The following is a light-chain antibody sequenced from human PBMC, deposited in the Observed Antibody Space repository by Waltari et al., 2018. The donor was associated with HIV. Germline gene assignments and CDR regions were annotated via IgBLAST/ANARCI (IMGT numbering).Light chain of an antibody. CDR2: KDS. V-gene: IGLV3-27*01. CDR1: VVANKY. CDR3: YSATDNNLGV. J-gene: IGLJ2*01. Sequence: SYAPTQPSSVSVSPRQTARIACEGAVVANKYTRWYQQNPGQAHVKVIYKDSAPPSGIPERFSGSSSGTTVTLTISGAQVEDEADYYCYSATDNNLGVFGGGTKLTVL.